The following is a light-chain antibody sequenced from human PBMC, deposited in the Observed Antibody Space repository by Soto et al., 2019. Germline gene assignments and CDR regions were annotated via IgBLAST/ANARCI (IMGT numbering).Light chain of an antibody. Sequence: ETVVTQSPAILSVSPGERATISCRASQSIGINLAWYQQKPGQAPSLLIYEASTRATGVPARFSGSGSGTDFTLTISSLQSADLAVYHCQQYNNWPRTFGQGTKVDIK. CDR1: QSIGIN. J-gene: IGKJ1*01. CDR3: QQYNNWPRT. V-gene: IGKV3-15*01. CDR2: EAS.